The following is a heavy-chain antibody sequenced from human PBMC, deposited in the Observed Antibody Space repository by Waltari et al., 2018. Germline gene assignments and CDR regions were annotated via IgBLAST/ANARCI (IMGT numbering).Heavy chain of an antibody. CDR1: GGSISSTSYY. Sequence: HLQESGPGLVTPSETLSLTCAVSGGSISSTSYYWGWIRQPPRKGLEWIGNIYYGGSTYQHPALRRRVTRSAETSKNQFSLKWSSVTAADTDVYYCARHGGDRWLYNSRTPTHIDYWGQGILVTVSS. D-gene: IGHD3-22*01. CDR3: ARHGGDRWLYNSRTPTHIDY. V-gene: IGHV4-39*01. J-gene: IGHJ4*02. CDR2: IYYGGST.